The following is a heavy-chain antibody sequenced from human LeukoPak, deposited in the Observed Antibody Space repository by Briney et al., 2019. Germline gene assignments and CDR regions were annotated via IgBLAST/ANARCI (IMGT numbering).Heavy chain of an antibody. CDR3: AKAPPSPHGYHDAFDI. CDR1: GFTFSSYA. CDR2: ISGSGGST. D-gene: IGHD5-18*01. V-gene: IGHV3-23*01. Sequence: PGGSLRLSCAASGFTFSSYAMSWVRQAPGKGLEWVSAISGSGGSTYYADSVKGRFTISRDNSKNTLYLQMNSLRAEDTAVYYCAKAPPSPHGYHDAFDIWGHGTMVTVSS. J-gene: IGHJ3*02.